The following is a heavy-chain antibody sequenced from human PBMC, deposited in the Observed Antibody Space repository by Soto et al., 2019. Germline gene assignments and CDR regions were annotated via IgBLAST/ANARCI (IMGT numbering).Heavy chain of an antibody. J-gene: IGHJ4*02. CDR2: INHSGST. CDR3: ARGRRSSGGIVVVPAAPYYFDY. CDR1: GGSFSGYY. V-gene: IGHV4-34*01. Sequence: ASETLSLTCAVYGGSFSGYYWSWIRQPPGKGLEWIGEINHSGSTNYNPSLKSRVTISVDTSKNQFSLKLSSVTAADTAVYYCARGRRSSGGIVVVPAAPYYFDYWGQGTLVTVSS. D-gene: IGHD2-2*01.